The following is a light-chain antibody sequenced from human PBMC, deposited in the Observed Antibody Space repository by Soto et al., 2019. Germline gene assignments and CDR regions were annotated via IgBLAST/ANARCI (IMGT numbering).Light chain of an antibody. CDR2: VAS. Sequence: EIVLTQSPATLSLSLGERATLSCRASQSVSSYLAWYQQKPGQAPRLLIYVASNRATGIPARFSGNVSGTDFSTSISTLEPEDFAVSYCQQRSNRAGITFGQGTLLEIK. CDR3: QQRSNRAGIT. V-gene: IGKV3-11*01. CDR1: QSVSSY. J-gene: IGKJ5*01.